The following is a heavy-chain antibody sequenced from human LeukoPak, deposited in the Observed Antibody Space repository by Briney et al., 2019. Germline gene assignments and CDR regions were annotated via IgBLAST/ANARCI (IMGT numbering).Heavy chain of an antibody. J-gene: IGHJ1*01. V-gene: IGHV4-59*01. Sequence: SETLSLTCTVSGGSISGYYRSWIRQPPGKGLEWIGYIFSSGSARYNPYSGSTNYNPSLKSRLTISVDTSKNQFSLKLNSVTAADTAVYYWARDRGLSEYWGQGTLVTVSS. D-gene: IGHD3-10*01. CDR3: ARDRGLSEY. CDR2: IFSSGSARYNPYSGST. CDR1: GGSISGYY.